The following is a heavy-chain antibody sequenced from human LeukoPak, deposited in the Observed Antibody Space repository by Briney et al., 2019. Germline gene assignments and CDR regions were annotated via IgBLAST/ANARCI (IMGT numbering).Heavy chain of an antibody. V-gene: IGHV4-4*07. CDR1: GASISSHY. CDR3: ARDRAAAGGGGGGDFDY. Sequence: SEALSLTCTVSGASISSHYWTWIRQPAGKGLEWIGRIHNSGTTNYNPSLKSRVTISVDTSRNQFSLKLTSVTAADTAVYYCARDRAAAGGGGGGDFDYWARGTLVTASS. J-gene: IGHJ4*02. D-gene: IGHD6-13*01. CDR2: IHNSGTT.